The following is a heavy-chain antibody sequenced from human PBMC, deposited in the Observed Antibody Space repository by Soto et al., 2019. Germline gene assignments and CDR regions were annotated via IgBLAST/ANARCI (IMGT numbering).Heavy chain of an antibody. D-gene: IGHD3-16*01. CDR1: GFIFSDYY. CDR3: ARDTGGTDDY. CDR2: IRNKVNIFSA. Sequence: EVQFIESGGGLVQPGGSLRLSCAASGFIFSDYYMDWVRQVPGKGLEWVGRIRNKVNIFSAEYAASVKGRFSIYRDASKDSIYLQMNSLKSDDTAVYYCARDTGGTDDYWGQGALVTVSS. J-gene: IGHJ4*02. V-gene: IGHV3-72*01.